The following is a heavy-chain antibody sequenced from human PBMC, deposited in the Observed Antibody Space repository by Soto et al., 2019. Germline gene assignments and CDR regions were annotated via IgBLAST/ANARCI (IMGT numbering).Heavy chain of an antibody. V-gene: IGHV3-21*01. D-gene: IGHD3-22*01. Sequence: PGGSLRLSCAASGFTFSSYSMNWVRQAPGKGLEWVSSISSSSSYIYYADSVKDRVTITSDTSASTAYMELSSLRSEDTAVYYCARDFSMVVVAPGYWGQGTLVTVSS. CDR3: ARDFSMVVVAPGY. CDR2: ISSSSSYI. CDR1: GFTFSSYS. J-gene: IGHJ4*02.